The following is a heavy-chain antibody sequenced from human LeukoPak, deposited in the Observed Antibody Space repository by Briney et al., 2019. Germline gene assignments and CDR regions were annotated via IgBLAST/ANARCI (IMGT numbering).Heavy chain of an antibody. CDR3: ASDSFYDSGGYFYY. Sequence: SETLSLTCSVSGGSISSFYWSWVRQPAGKGLEWIGRISTRGNADYNPSLKSRVTLSVDTSKNQFSLKLSSVTAADTAMYYCASDSFYDSGGYFYYWGQGTLVTVSS. V-gene: IGHV4-4*07. D-gene: IGHD3-22*01. CDR1: GGSISSFY. CDR2: ISTRGNA. J-gene: IGHJ4*02.